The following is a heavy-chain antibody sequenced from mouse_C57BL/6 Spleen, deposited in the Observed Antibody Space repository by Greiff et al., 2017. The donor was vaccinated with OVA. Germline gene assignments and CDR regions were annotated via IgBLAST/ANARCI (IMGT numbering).Heavy chain of an antibody. J-gene: IGHJ4*01. Sequence: DVMLVESEGGLVQPGSSMKLSCAASGFTFSDYYMAWVRQVPEKGLEWVANINSDGSSTYYLDSLKSRFIISRDNAKNILYLRMSSLKSEDTATYYCARGGPPYAMDYWGQGTSVTVSS. CDR2: INSDGSST. V-gene: IGHV5-16*01. CDR3: ARGGPPYAMDY. CDR1: GFTFSDYY.